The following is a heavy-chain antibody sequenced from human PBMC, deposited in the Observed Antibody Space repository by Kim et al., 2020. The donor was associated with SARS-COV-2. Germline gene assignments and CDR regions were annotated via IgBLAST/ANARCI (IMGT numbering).Heavy chain of an antibody. D-gene: IGHD3-10*01. CDR3: ARAPYGSGSYAFDY. V-gene: IGHV1-8*01. Sequence: AQKCQGRVTMTRNTSISTAYMELSSLRSEDTAVYYCARAPYGSGSYAFDYWGQGTLVTVSS. J-gene: IGHJ4*02.